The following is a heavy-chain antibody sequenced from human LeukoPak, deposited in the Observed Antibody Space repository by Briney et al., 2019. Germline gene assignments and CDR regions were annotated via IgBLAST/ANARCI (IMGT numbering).Heavy chain of an antibody. J-gene: IGHJ6*03. CDR2: MNPNSGNT. D-gene: IGHD6-13*01. V-gene: IGHV1-8*01. CDR3: ARARRGLNRAVAGYYYYYMDV. CDR1: GYTFTSYD. Sequence: ASVKVSCKASGYTFTSYDINWVRQATGQGLEWMGWMNPNSGNTGYAQKFQGRVTMTRDTSISTAYMGLSSLRSEDTAVYYCARARRGLNRAVAGYYYYYMDVWGKGTTVNVSS.